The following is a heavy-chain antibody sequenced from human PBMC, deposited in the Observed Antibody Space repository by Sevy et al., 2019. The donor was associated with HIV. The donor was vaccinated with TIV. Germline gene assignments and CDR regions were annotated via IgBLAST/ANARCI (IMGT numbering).Heavy chain of an antibody. D-gene: IGHD5-12*01. J-gene: IGHJ4*02. V-gene: IGHV4-34*01. Sequence: SETLSLTCAVYGGSFSGYYWSWIRQPPGKGLEWIGEINHSGNTNYNPSLKSRVTISVDTSKNQFSLQLSSVTADDTAVYYCARVASQDIVATNSIDYWGQGPLVTVSS. CDR3: ARVASQDIVATNSIDY. CDR1: GGSFSGYY. CDR2: INHSGNT.